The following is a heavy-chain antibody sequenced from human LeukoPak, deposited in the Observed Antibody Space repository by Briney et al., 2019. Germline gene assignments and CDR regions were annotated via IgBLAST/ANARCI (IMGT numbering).Heavy chain of an antibody. CDR2: IDPSDSYT. Sequence: GESLRISCKGSGYSFTSYWISWVRQMPGKGLEWMGRIDPSDSYTNYSPSFQGHVTISAGKSISTAYLQWSSLKASDTAMYYCARRYCSSTSCLLKDWFDPWGQGTLVTVSS. J-gene: IGHJ5*02. V-gene: IGHV5-10-1*01. D-gene: IGHD2-2*01. CDR1: GYSFTSYW. CDR3: ARRYCSSTSCLLKDWFDP.